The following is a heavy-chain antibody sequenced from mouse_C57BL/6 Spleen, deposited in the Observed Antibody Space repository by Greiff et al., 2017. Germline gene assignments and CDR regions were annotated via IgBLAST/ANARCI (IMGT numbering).Heavy chain of an antibody. V-gene: IGHV1-63*01. CDR3: ARGREYGYWYFDV. J-gene: IGHJ1*03. CDR1: GYTFTNYW. Sequence: VQLQQSGAELVRPGTSVKMSCKASGYTFTNYWIGWAKQRPGHGLEWIGDIYPGGGYTNYNEKFKGKATLTADKSSSTAYMQFSSLTSEDSAIYYCARGREYGYWYFDVWGTGTTVTVSS. CDR2: IYPGGGYT. D-gene: IGHD5-1*01.